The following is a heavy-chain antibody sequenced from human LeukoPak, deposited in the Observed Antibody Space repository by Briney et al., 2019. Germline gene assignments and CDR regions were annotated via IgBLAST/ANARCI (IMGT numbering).Heavy chain of an antibody. J-gene: IGHJ4*02. CDR2: ISNDGSYI. CDR1: GYSFSSYA. V-gene: IGHV3-23*01. CDR3: ATAMGSSASTAYFAY. D-gene: IGHD6-6*01. Sequence: GGSLRLSCGGSGYSFSSYAINWVRQTPGKGLEWLSAISNDGSYIFYTDSVKGRFTTSRDNSRNRVHLQMNGLRVEDTAVYYCATAMGSSASTAYFAYWGQGTLVTVSS.